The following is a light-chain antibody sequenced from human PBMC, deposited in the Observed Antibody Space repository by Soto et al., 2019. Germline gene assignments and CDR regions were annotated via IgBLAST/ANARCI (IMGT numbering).Light chain of an antibody. J-gene: IGLJ3*02. CDR3: AAWDERLVGWV. Sequence: QSVLTQPPSASGTPGQRVTISCSGSISNIGVGFVHWYKQLPGTAPKLLIYTNNQRPSGVPNRFSGSKSGSSASLAINGLQSEDEADYYCAAWDERLVGWVFGGGTKVTVL. V-gene: IGLV1-44*01. CDR1: ISNIGVGF. CDR2: TNN.